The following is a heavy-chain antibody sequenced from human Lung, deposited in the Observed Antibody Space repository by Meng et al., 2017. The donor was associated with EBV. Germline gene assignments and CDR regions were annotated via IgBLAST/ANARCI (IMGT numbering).Heavy chain of an antibody. D-gene: IGHD3-22*01. CDR2: VSGSGNRP. V-gene: IGHV3-23*01. Sequence: EVQLLESGGGLVQPGGSLSLSCEASGFTFSSHAMTWVRQTPGKGLEWVSSVSGSGNRPYYADSVKGRFTISRDNSKNTLFLQMNSLRAEDTALYYCAKSPMIVVIPVFFDSWGQGTLVTVSS. CDR1: GFTFSSHA. J-gene: IGHJ4*02. CDR3: AKSPMIVVIPVFFDS.